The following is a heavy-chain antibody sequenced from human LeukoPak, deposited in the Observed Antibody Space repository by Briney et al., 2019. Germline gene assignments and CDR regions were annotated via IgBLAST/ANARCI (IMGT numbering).Heavy chain of an antibody. CDR2: INPNSGGT. D-gene: IGHD3-10*01. Sequence: ASVKVSCKASGYTFTGYYMHWVRQAPGQGLEWMGWINPNSGGTNYAQKFQGRVTMTRDTSTSTAYMELSRLRSDDTAVYYCARARFTMVRGVIPNWFDPWGQGTLVTVSS. CDR1: GYTFTGYY. V-gene: IGHV1-2*02. J-gene: IGHJ5*02. CDR3: ARARFTMVRGVIPNWFDP.